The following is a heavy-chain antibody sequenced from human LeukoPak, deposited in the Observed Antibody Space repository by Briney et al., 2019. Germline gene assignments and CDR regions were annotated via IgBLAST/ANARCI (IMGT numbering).Heavy chain of an antibody. CDR1: GFAFSSYA. CDR3: AKDRDGYNYYYYGMDV. D-gene: IGHD5-24*01. V-gene: IGHV3-23*01. J-gene: IGHJ6*02. CDR2: ISGSGGST. Sequence: GGSLRLSCAASGFAFSSYAMSWVRQAPGKGLEWVSAISGSGGSTYYADSVKGRFTISRDNSKDALYLQMNSLRAEDTAVYYCAKDRDGYNYYYYGMDVWGQGTTVTVSS.